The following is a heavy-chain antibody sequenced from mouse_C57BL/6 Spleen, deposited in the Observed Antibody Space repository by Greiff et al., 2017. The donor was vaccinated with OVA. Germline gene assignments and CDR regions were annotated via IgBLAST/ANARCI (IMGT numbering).Heavy chain of an antibody. CDR3: ARSYDYDPYYAMDY. CDR2: IHPNSGST. Sequence: QVQLKQPGAELVKPGASVKLSCKASGYTFTSYWMHWVKQRPGQGLEWIGMIHPNSGSTNYNEKFKSKATLTVDKSSSTAYMQLSSLTSEDSAVYYCARSYDYDPYYAMDYWGQGTSVTVSS. D-gene: IGHD2-4*01. J-gene: IGHJ4*01. V-gene: IGHV1-64*01. CDR1: GYTFTSYW.